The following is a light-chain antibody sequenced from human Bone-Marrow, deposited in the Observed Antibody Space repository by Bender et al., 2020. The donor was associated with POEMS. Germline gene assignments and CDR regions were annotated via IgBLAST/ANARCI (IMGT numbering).Light chain of an antibody. V-gene: IGLV1-44*01. CDR3: AAWEDSLNGWV. J-gene: IGLJ3*02. Sequence: GTPGQRVTISCSGSSSNIGTHPVTWYQQLPGTAPKLLIYINNQRPSGVPDRFSGSKSGTSASLAISGLQSEDEADYYCAAWEDSLNGWVFGGGTKLTVL. CDR2: INN. CDR1: SSNIGTHP.